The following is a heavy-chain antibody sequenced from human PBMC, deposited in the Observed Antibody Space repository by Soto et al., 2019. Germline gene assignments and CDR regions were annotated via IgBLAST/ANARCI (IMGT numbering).Heavy chain of an antibody. D-gene: IGHD2-15*01. V-gene: IGHV3-30*18. CDR1: GFTFNTYG. CDR3: ANCNSHQPD. CDR2: IVNDGSNK. J-gene: IGHJ4*02. Sequence: QVQLVESGGGVVQPGKSLRLSCAASGFTFNTYGMHWVRQAPGKGPEWVAVIVNDGSNKYYADSVKGRFTISRDNSKNTLYSQMNSLRAQHTAVYYCANCNSHQPDWGQGILVTVSS.